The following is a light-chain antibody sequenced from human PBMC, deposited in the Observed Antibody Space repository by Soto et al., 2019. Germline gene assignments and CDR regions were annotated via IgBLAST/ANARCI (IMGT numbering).Light chain of an antibody. CDR3: QVWDSSSDHVV. J-gene: IGLJ2*01. CDR1: NIGRKS. V-gene: IGLV3-21*04. Sequence: SYELTQPPSVSVAPGKTARITCGGNNIGRKSVHWYQQKPGQAPVLVIYYDNDRPSGIPERFSGSNSGNTATLTISRVEAGDKADYYCQVWDSSSDHVVFGGGTKVTVL. CDR2: YDN.